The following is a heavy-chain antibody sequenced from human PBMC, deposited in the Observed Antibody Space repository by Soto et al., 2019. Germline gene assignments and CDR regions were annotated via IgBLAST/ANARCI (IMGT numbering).Heavy chain of an antibody. CDR2: IYSDGST. D-gene: IGHD2-21*01. CDR3: ASRRNPSGAYDY. V-gene: IGHV3-66*01. Sequence: EVQLVVSGGGLVQPGGSLRLSCAASGFTVSSNFMSWVRQAPGKGLELVSMIYSDGSTYYADSVKGRFTISRDNSRNTLYLQMSSLRADDTAVYYCASRRNPSGAYDYWGQGTLVTVSS. CDR1: GFTVSSNF. J-gene: IGHJ4*02.